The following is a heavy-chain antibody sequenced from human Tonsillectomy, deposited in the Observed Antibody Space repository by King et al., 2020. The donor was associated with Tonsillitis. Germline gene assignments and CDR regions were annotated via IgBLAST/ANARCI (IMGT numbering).Heavy chain of an antibody. CDR3: ARNPAWGALDS. CDR1: DLTFSTYW. CDR2: IKHDGSDT. V-gene: IGHV3-7*01. J-gene: IGHJ4*02. D-gene: IGHD7-27*01. Sequence: VQLVQSGGGLVQPGGSLRLSCAASDLTFSTYWMSWIRQAPGKGLEWVANIKHDGSDTTYVDSVKGRFTVSRDNAKNSLYLEMNRLRAEETALYYCARNPAWGALDSWGQGALVTVSS.